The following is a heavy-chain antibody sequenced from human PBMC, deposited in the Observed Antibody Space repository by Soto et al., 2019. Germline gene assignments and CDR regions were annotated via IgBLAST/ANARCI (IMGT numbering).Heavy chain of an antibody. CDR1: GYTFTSNA. CDR3: AREGHSGSYPYYYYYGMDV. V-gene: IGHV1-3*01. Sequence: GASVKVSCKASGYTFTSNAMHWVRQAPGQRLEWMGWINAGNGNTKYSQKFQGRVTITRDTSASTAYMELSSLRSEDTAVYYCAREGHSGSYPYYYYYGMDVWGQGTTVTVSS. CDR2: INAGNGNT. J-gene: IGHJ6*02. D-gene: IGHD1-26*01.